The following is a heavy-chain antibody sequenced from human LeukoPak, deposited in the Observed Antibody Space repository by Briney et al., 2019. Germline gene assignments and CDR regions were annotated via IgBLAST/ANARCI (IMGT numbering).Heavy chain of an antibody. CDR1: GYTFTGYY. J-gene: IGHJ6*03. D-gene: IGHD7-27*01. Sequence: ASVKVSCKASGYTFTGYYMHWVRQAPGQGLEWMGWINPNSGGTNYAQKFQGRVTMTRDTSISTAYMELSRLRSDDTAVYYCARARKGLGLYYYYYMDVWGKGTTVTVSS. V-gene: IGHV1-2*02. CDR2: INPNSGGT. CDR3: ARARKGLGLYYYYYMDV.